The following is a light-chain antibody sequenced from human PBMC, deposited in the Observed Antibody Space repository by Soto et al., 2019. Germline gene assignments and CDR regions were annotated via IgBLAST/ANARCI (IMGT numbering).Light chain of an antibody. CDR3: SSYTSSSTRV. CDR2: EVS. CDR1: SSEGGGYNY. Sequence: QSALTQPASVSGSPGQSITISCTGTSSEGGGYNYVSWYQQHPGKAPKLMIYEVSNRPSGVSNRFSGSKSGNTASLTISGLQAEDEADYYRSSYTSSSTRVFGTGTKLTVL. J-gene: IGLJ1*01. V-gene: IGLV2-14*01.